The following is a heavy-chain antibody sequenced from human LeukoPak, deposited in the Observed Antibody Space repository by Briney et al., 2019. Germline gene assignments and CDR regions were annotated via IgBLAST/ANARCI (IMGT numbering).Heavy chain of an antibody. D-gene: IGHD2-15*01. J-gene: IGHJ4*02. V-gene: IGHV1-2*02. Sequence: ASVKVSCKASGYTFTGYYMHWVRQAPGQGLEWMGWINPSSGGTNYAQKFQGRVTMTGDTSISTAYMELSRLRSDDTAVYYCASWWLGYCSGGSCYADYWGQGTLVTVSS. CDR1: GYTFTGYY. CDR3: ASWWLGYCSGGSCYADY. CDR2: INPSSGGT.